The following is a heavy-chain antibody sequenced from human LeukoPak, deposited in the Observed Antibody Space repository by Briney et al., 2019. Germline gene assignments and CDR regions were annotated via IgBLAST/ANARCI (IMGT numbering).Heavy chain of an antibody. CDR2: ISYDGGYE. D-gene: IGHD2-21*02. CDR3: ANLYGDYPDY. CDR1: GFTFSSSG. V-gene: IGHV3-30*18. J-gene: IGHJ4*02. Sequence: GRSLRLSCAASGFTFSSSGMHWVREAPGKGLEWVAVISYDGGYESYADSVRGRFTISRDNSKNTLYLQMNSLTTEDTAVYYCANLYGDYPDYWGQGTLVTVSS.